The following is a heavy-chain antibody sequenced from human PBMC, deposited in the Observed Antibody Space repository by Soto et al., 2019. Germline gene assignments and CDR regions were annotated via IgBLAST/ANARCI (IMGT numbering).Heavy chain of an antibody. Sequence: SETLSLTCAVSGGSICSGGYSWGWIRQPPGKGLEWIGSIYYSGSTYYNPSLKSRVTISVDTSKNQFSLKLSSVTAADTAVYYCARHAVHSSGFTDDWGQGTLVTVSS. CDR1: GGSICSGGYS. CDR2: IYYSGST. D-gene: IGHD6-19*01. CDR3: ARHAVHSSGFTDD. V-gene: IGHV4-39*01. J-gene: IGHJ4*02.